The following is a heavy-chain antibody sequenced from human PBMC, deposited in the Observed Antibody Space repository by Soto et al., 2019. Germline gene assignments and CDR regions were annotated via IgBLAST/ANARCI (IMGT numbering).Heavy chain of an antibody. Sequence: GESLKICCNGSGYSFTIYWISLVLQMPVKGLEWMGRIDPSDSYTNYSPSFQGHVTISADKSISTAYLQWSSLKASDTAMYYCATRGVTPPSAYYGMDVWVQGTTVT. CDR2: IDPSDSYT. CDR1: GYSFTIYW. D-gene: IGHD3-10*01. V-gene: IGHV5-10-1*01. CDR3: ATRGVTPPSAYYGMDV. J-gene: IGHJ6*01.